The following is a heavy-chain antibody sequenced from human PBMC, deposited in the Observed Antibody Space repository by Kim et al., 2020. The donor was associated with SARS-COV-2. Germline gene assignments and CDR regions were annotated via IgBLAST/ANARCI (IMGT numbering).Heavy chain of an antibody. D-gene: IGHD2-15*01. J-gene: IGHJ6*02. Sequence: GGSLRLSCAASGFTFSSYAMSWVRQAPGKGLEWVSAISGSGGSTYYADSVKGRFTISRDNSKNTLYLQMNSLRAEDTAVYYCAKGPIGYCSGGSCYPPMDVWGQGTTVTVSS. CDR3: AKGPIGYCSGGSCYPPMDV. CDR1: GFTFSSYA. V-gene: IGHV3-23*01. CDR2: ISGSGGST.